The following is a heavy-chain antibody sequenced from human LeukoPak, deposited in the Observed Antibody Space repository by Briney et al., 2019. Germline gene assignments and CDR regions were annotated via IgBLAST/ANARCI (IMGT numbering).Heavy chain of an antibody. CDR2: LYPGDSDT. CDR1: GYSFTSYW. J-gene: IGHJ3*02. D-gene: IGHD3-3*01. V-gene: IGHV5-51*01. Sequence: GESLKISCKGSGYSFTSYWIGWVRQMPGEGLEWMGILYPGDSDTRYSPSFQGQVTMSADKSISTAYLQWSSLKASEAAMYYCARRFGEAFDIWGQGTMVTVSS. CDR3: ARRFGEAFDI.